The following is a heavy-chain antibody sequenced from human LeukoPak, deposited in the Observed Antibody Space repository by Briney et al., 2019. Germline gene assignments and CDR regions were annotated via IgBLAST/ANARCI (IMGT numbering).Heavy chain of an antibody. CDR3: ARRGYFYDSSGYYVQYYFDY. Sequence: ASVKVSCKASGYTFTSYGISWVRQAPGQGLEWMGWISAYNGNTNYAQKLQGRVTMTRDTSTSTVYMELSSLRSEDTAVYYCARRGYFYDSSGYYVQYYFDYWGQGTLVTVSS. J-gene: IGHJ4*02. V-gene: IGHV1-18*01. CDR2: ISAYNGNT. CDR1: GYTFTSYG. D-gene: IGHD3-22*01.